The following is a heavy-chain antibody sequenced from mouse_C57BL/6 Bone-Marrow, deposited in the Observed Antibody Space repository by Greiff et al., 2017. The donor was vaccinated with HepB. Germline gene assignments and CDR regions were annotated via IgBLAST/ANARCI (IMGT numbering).Heavy chain of an antibody. Sequence: EVTLVESGGGLVKPGGSLKLSCAASGFTFSDYGMHWVRQAPEKGLEWVAYISSGSSTIYYADTVKGRFTISRDNAKNTLFLQMTSLRSEDTAMYYCARGIAYGSSLYYAMDYWGQGTSVTVSS. CDR2: ISSGSSTI. V-gene: IGHV5-17*01. CDR1: GFTFSDYG. CDR3: ARGIAYGSSLYYAMDY. D-gene: IGHD1-1*01. J-gene: IGHJ4*01.